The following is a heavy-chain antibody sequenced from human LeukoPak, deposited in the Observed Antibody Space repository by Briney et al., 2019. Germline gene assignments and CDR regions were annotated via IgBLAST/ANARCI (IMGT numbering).Heavy chain of an antibody. V-gene: IGHV1-69*13. CDR1: GGTFSTYA. Sequence: VASVKVSCKASGGTFSTYAISWVQQAPGQGLEWMGGIVPMFNTTNYAQKFQGRVTITADESTSTAYMELSSLRSDDTAVYYCASPPSGDGGSFEYWGQGTLVTVSS. CDR2: IVPMFNTT. J-gene: IGHJ4*02. CDR3: ASPPSGDGGSFEY. D-gene: IGHD3-10*01.